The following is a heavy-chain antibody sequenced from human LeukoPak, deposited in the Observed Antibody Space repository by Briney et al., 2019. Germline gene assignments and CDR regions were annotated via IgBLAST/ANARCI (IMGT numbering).Heavy chain of an antibody. CDR1: GGSISSSSYY. J-gene: IGHJ4*02. V-gene: IGHV4-39*07. CDR2: IYYSGST. D-gene: IGHD3-22*01. Sequence: PSETLSLTCTVSGGSISSSSYYWGWIRQPPGKGLEWLGSIYYSGSTYYNPSLKSRATISVDTSKNQFSLKLSSVTAADTAVYYCARDSNGFDYWGQGTLVTVSS. CDR3: ARDSNGFDY.